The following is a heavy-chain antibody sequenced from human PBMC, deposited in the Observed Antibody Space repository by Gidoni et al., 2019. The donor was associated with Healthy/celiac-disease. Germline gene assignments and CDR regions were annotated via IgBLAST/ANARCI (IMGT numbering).Heavy chain of an antibody. CDR3: ARDRSYDYGGWFDP. J-gene: IGHJ5*02. CDR2: ISSSSSYI. D-gene: IGHD4-17*01. CDR1: GLPFSSYS. V-gene: IGHV3-21*01. Sequence: EVQLVESGGGLNKPGGSLRLSCAASGLPFSSYSMNWVRQAPGKGLEWVSSISSSSSYIYYADSVKGRFTISRDNAKNSLYLQMNSLRAEDTAVYYCARDRSYDYGGWFDPWGQGTLVTVSS.